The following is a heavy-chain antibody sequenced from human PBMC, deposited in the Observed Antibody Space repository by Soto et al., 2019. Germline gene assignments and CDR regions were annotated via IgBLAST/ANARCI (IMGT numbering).Heavy chain of an antibody. CDR3: ARDNPRNSGNYCLSY. CDR1: GDNFNTYG. CDR2: IIPKFATT. V-gene: IGHV1-69*13. J-gene: IGHJ4*01. D-gene: IGHD1-26*01. Sequence: SVKVSCKASGDNFNTYGIVWVRQAPGQGLECLGWIIPKFATTNYAQRFQGRLTITADESTNTVYMELDGLTSEDTAVYYCARDNPRNSGNYCLSYWGQGTLVTVSS.